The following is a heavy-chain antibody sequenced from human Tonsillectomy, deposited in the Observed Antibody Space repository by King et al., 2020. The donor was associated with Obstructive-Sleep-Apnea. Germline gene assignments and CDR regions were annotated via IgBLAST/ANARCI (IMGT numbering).Heavy chain of an antibody. CDR3: ARGRSYSYYFDY. D-gene: IGHD1-26*01. CDR1: GYTFTNYE. CDR2: MNPNSGNT. V-gene: IGHV1-8*01. Sequence: VQLVQSGAEVKKPGASVKVSCKSSGYTFTNYEINWLRQATGQVLECMGCMNPNSGNTGYAQNVQGRVTMTRNTSISTAYMELSSLTSEDTAVYYCARGRSYSYYFDYWGQGTLVTVSS. J-gene: IGHJ4*02.